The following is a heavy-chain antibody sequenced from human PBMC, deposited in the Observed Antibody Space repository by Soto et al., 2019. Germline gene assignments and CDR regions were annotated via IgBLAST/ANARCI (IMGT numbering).Heavy chain of an antibody. V-gene: IGHV3-11*06. D-gene: IGHD6-13*01. J-gene: IGHJ4*02. CDR2: ISSGSIST. CDR3: ARRRYGSSSFDY. Sequence: QVQLVESGGGLVKPGGSLRLSCAASGFTFSDYYMSWIRQAPGKGLEWVSYISSGSISTNYADSVKGRFTVSRDNAKNSLYLKMNSLRAEDTAVYYCARRRYGSSSFDYWGQGTLVTVSS. CDR1: GFTFSDYY.